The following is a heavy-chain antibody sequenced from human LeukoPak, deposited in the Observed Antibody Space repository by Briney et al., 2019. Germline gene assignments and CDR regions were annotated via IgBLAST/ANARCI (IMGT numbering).Heavy chain of an antibody. D-gene: IGHD1-1*01. V-gene: IGHV3-30-3*02. J-gene: IGHJ4*02. CDR3: AKSRSGSANWALQIFDN. Sequence: GGSLRLSCAASGFTFSSYAMHWVRQAPGKGLEWVAVISYDGSNKYYADSVKGRFIISRDNSNNTLFVQMNSLRAEDTAVYYCAKSRSGSANWALQIFDNWGQGALVTVSS. CDR2: ISYDGSNK. CDR1: GFTFSSYA.